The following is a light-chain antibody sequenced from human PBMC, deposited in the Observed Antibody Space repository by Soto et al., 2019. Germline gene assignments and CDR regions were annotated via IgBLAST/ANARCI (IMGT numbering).Light chain of an antibody. CDR2: GNT. CDR3: SSYTGSSINTVV. V-gene: IGLV1-40*01. J-gene: IGLJ2*01. Sequence: QSVLTQPPSVSGAPGQRVTISCTGSSSNIGAIYDVQWYQQLPGAAPKLLIYGNTNRPSGVPDRFSGSKSGTSASLAITGLQAEDEADYYCSSYTGSSINTVVFGGGTKVTVL. CDR1: SSNIGAIYD.